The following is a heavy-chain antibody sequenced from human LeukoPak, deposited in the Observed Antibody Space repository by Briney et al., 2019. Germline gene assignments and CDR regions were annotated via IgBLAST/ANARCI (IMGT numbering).Heavy chain of an antibody. D-gene: IGHD3-10*01. V-gene: IGHV1-24*01. CDR1: GYTLTELS. J-gene: IGHJ4*02. Sequence: GASVKVSCKVSGYTLTELSMHWVRQAPGKGLEWVGGFDPEDGETIYAQKFQGRVTMTEDTATDTAYMELSSLRSEDTAVYYCATGDRAMVRGVITYWGQGTLVTVSS. CDR2: FDPEDGET. CDR3: ATGDRAMVRGVITY.